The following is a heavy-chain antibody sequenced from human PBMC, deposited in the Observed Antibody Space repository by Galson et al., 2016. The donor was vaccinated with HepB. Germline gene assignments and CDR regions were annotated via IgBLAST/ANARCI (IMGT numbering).Heavy chain of an antibody. V-gene: IGHV3-53*01. CDR2: IYSGGTT. CDR3: ASSGYSGS. J-gene: IGHJ4*02. D-gene: IGHD6-13*01. CDR1: GFSFSTSG. Sequence: SLRLSCAASGFSFSTSGMSWVRQTPGKGLEWVSLIYSGGTTHYADSVKGRFTISRDKSKNTLFLQMNSLRADDTAVYYCASSGYSGSWGQGTLVTVSS.